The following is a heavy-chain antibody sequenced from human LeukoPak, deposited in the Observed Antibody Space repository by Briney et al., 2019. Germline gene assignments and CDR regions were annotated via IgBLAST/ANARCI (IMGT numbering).Heavy chain of an antibody. J-gene: IGHJ4*02. CDR2: FDPEDGET. CDR1: GYTLTELS. V-gene: IGHV1-24*01. CDR3: ATPNDYSNYFDFDY. Sequence: ASVKVSCKVSGYTLTELSMHWVRQAPGKGLEWMGGFDPEDGETIYAQKFQGRVTMTEDTSTDTAYMELSSLRSEDTAVYYCATPNDYSNYFDFDYWGQGTLVTVSS. D-gene: IGHD4-11*01.